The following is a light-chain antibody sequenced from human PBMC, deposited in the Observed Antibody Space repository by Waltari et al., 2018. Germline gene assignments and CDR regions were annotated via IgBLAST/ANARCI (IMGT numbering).Light chain of an antibody. Sequence: DIHLTQFPSTLSVSIGDRVTITSRASRTLNFWLAWYQQKAGKAPKLLISQASRLESGVPSRFRGSGSWTEFTLTITSLQPDDFGIYFCQQYDDYPTFGQGTKVE. CDR3: QQYDDYPT. CDR1: RTLNFW. CDR2: QAS. J-gene: IGKJ1*01. V-gene: IGKV1-5*03.